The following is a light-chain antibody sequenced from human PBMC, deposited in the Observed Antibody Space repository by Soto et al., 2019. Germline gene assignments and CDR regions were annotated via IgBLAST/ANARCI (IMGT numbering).Light chain of an antibody. CDR2: GGS. CDR1: QSISSNF. V-gene: IGKV3-20*01. CDR3: QQYGTSPPFI. J-gene: IGKJ3*01. Sequence: EIVLTQSPGTLSLSPGDRATLSCRASQSISSNFLAWYQHKPGQSPRLLIYGGSTRVTGIPDRFSGSGSGTDFTLTISRLEPEDFAVYYCQQYGTSPPFIFGPGTKVDIK.